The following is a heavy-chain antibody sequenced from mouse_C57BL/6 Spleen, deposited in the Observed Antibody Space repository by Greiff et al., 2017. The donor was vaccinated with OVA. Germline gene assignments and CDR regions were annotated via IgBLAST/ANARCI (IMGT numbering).Heavy chain of an antibody. CDR1: GFTFSSYA. Sequence: EVKLMESGGGLVKPGGSLKLSCAASGFTFSSYAMSWVRQTPEKRLEWVATISDGGSYTYYPDNVKGRFTISRDNAKNTLYLQMSHLKSEDTAMYYSAREAYGRSYAMDYWGQGTSVTVST. V-gene: IGHV5-4*01. D-gene: IGHD1-1*01. CDR3: AREAYGRSYAMDY. J-gene: IGHJ4*01. CDR2: ISDGGSYT.